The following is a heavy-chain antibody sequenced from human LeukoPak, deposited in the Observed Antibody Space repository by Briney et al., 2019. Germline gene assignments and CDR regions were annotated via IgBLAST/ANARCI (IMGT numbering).Heavy chain of an antibody. Sequence: SETLSLTCTVSGYSISSGYYWGWIRQPPGKGLEWIGSIYHSGSTYYNPSLKSRVTISVDTSKNQFSLKLSSVTAADTAVYYCARDGGSYYVLDYWGQGTLVTGSS. CDR1: GYSISSGYY. D-gene: IGHD1-26*01. J-gene: IGHJ4*02. CDR3: ARDGGSYYVLDY. V-gene: IGHV4-38-2*02. CDR2: IYHSGST.